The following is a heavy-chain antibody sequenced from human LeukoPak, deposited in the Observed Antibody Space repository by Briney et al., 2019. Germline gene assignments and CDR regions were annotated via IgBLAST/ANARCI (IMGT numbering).Heavy chain of an antibody. CDR1: GGTFSSYA. CDR3: ASIAYSSGWYDKSGYYYYYMDV. J-gene: IGHJ6*03. CDR2: IIPIFGTA. Sequence: SVKVSCKASGGTFSSYAISWVRQAPGQGLEWMGGIIPIFGTANYAQKFQGRVTITADESTSTAYMELSSLRSEDTAVYYCASIAYSSGWYDKSGYYYYYMDVWGKGTTVTVSS. D-gene: IGHD6-19*01. V-gene: IGHV1-69*13.